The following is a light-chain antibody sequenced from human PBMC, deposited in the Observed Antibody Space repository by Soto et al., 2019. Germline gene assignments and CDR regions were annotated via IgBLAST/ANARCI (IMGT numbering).Light chain of an antibody. V-gene: IGKV1-39*01. Sequence: DIQMTQSPSSLSASVGDRVTITCRASQSISNYLNWFQQIPGNPPRLLIYAASTLQGGVPSRFSGRGSGTDFTLTISSLQPEDFATYDCQQTYSSPETFGQGTRVEI. CDR3: QQTYSSPET. J-gene: IGKJ1*01. CDR2: AAS. CDR1: QSISNY.